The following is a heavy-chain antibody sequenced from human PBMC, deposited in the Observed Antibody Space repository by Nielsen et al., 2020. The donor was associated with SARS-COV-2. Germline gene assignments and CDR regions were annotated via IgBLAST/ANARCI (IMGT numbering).Heavy chain of an antibody. J-gene: IGHJ6*03. CDR1: GSSLSTRRMC. CDR3: ARTQREDYSYYMDV. CDR2: INWDDDK. D-gene: IGHD1-26*01. V-gene: IGHV2-70*11. Sequence: SGPTLVNPTQTLTLTCTFSGSSLSTRRMCVSWIRQPPGKALEWLARINWDDDKYYSTSLKTRLTISKDTSKNQVVLTLTNMGPVVAATYYCARTQREDYSYYMDVWGKGTTVTVAS.